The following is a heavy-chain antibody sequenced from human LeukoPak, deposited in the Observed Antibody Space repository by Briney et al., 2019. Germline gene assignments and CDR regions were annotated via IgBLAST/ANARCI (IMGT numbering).Heavy chain of an antibody. V-gene: IGHV3-53*01. CDR1: GFTFSSCA. CDR3: ARDGADNSGYYFGSL. Sequence: PGGSLRLSCGASGFTFSSCAMSWVRQAPGKGLEWVSVIYSGGSPDYADSAKGRFTISSDNSKNTLYLQMNSLRVEDTAVYYCARDGADNSGYYFGSLWGQGTMVTVSS. J-gene: IGHJ3*01. CDR2: IYSGGSP. D-gene: IGHD3-22*01.